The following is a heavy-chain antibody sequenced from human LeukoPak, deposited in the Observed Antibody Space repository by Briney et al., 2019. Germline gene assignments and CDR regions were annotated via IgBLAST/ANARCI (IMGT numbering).Heavy chain of an antibody. D-gene: IGHD2-8*02. J-gene: IGHJ4*02. CDR3: AREESGGYFDY. Sequence: EASVTVSCKASGYTFTNYYMHWVRQAPGQGLEWMGLSNPTGSSTNYAQKFRGRVTMTRDTSTTTVYMELSSLRSEDTAVYYCAREESGGYFDYWGQGTLVTVSS. V-gene: IGHV1-46*01. CDR1: GYTFTNYY. CDR2: SNPTGSST.